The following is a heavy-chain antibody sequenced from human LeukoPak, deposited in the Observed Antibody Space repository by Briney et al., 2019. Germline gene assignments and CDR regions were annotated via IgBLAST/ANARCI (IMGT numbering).Heavy chain of an antibody. J-gene: IGHJ4*02. D-gene: IGHD6-13*01. CDR1: GFTFSSYI. CDR3: AKDRSSSWCIDS. V-gene: IGHV3-21*01. Sequence: GGSLRLSCAASGFTFSSYIMNWVRQAPGKGLEWVSSISSSSSYIYYADSVKGRFAISRDNAKNSLYLQMDSLRAEDTAIYYCAKDRSSSWCIDSWGQGTLVTVSS. CDR2: ISSSSSYI.